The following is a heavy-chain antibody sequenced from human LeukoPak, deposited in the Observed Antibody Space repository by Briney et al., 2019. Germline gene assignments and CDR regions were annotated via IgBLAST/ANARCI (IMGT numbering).Heavy chain of an antibody. CDR3: ARTGQLVDGYFDY. D-gene: IGHD6-13*01. V-gene: IGHV1-2*02. J-gene: IGHJ4*02. CDR2: INPNSGDT. CDR1: GYIFTGYY. Sequence: ASVKVSCKASGYIFTGYYMHWVRQAPGQGLEWMGWINPNSGDTNYAQKFQGRVTMTRDTSVSTAYMELSRLRSDDTAVYYCARTGQLVDGYFDYWGQGTLVTVSS.